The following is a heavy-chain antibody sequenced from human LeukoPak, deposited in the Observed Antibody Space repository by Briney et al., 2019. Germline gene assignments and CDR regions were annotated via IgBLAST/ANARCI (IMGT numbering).Heavy chain of an antibody. CDR3: ASGGGDGYNLDY. V-gene: IGHV1-69*13. CDR1: GGTFSSYA. D-gene: IGHD5-24*01. J-gene: IGHJ4*02. Sequence: APVKVSCKASGGTFSSYAISWVRQAPGQGLEWMGGIIPIFGTANYAQKFQGRVTITADESTSTAYMELSSLRSEDTAVYYCASGGGDGYNLDYWGQGTLVTVSS. CDR2: IIPIFGTA.